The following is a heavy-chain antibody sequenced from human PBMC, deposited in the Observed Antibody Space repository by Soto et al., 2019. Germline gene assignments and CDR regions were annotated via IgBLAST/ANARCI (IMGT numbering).Heavy chain of an antibody. Sequence: ASVTVSCKASGYTFTGYYMQWVRQAPEQGLEWMGWINPNSGGTNYAQKFQGWVTMTRDTSISTAYMELSRLRSDDTAVYYCARVSRPYYDILTGYGDDYMDVWGKGTTVTVSS. J-gene: IGHJ6*03. CDR1: GYTFTGYY. CDR2: INPNSGGT. V-gene: IGHV1-2*04. D-gene: IGHD3-9*01. CDR3: ARVSRPYYDILTGYGDDYMDV.